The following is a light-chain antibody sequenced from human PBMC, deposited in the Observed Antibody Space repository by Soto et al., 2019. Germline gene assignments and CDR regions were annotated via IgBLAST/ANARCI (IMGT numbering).Light chain of an antibody. J-gene: IGLJ2*01. CDR2: DVS. V-gene: IGLV2-11*01. Sequence: QSALTQPHSVSGSPGQSVTISCTGTSNDIGGYNYVSWYQQHPGKAPKLVIYDVSKRPSGVPDRFSGSKSGNTASLTISGLQAEDEADYHCCSYAGTYPGLFGGGTKVTVL. CDR1: SNDIGGYNY. CDR3: CSYAGTYPGL.